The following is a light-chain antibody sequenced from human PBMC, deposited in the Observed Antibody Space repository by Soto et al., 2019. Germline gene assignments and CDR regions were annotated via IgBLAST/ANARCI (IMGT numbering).Light chain of an antibody. CDR2: GAS. CDR1: QSVSSNY. V-gene: IGKV3-20*01. Sequence: EIVLTQSPGTLSLSPGERATLSCRASQSVSSNYLAWYRRKPGQAPRLLIYGASNRATDIPGRFSGSGSGTDFTLTITRLEPEDFAVYYCQQYGRSPPTFGPGTSVEIK. CDR3: QQYGRSPPT. J-gene: IGKJ1*01.